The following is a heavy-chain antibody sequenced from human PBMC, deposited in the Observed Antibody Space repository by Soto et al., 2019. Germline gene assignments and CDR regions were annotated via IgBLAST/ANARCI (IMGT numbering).Heavy chain of an antibody. V-gene: IGHV4-59*01. D-gene: IGHD3-9*01. CDR1: GGSISSYY. J-gene: IGHJ4*02. Sequence: SETLSLTCTVSGGSISSYYWSWIRQPPGKGLEWIGYIYYSGSTNYNPSLKSRVTISVDTSKNQFSLKLSSVTAADTAVYYCARADYDILSGYYSPTLFYYWGQGTLVTVSS. CDR2: IYYSGST. CDR3: ARADYDILSGYYSPTLFYY.